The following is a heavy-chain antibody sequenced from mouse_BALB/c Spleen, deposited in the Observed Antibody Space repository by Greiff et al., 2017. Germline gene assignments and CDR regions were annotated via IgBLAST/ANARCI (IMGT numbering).Heavy chain of an antibody. CDR1: GFSLTSYG. V-gene: IGHV2-9*02. Sequence: QVQLKESGPGLVAPSQSLSITCTVSGFSLTSYGVHWVRQPPGKGLEWLGVIWAGGSTNYNSALMSRLSISKDNSKGQVFLKMNSLQTDDTAMYYCARDYDYDVGAWFAYWGQGTLVTVSA. CDR3: ARDYDYDVGAWFAY. J-gene: IGHJ3*01. D-gene: IGHD2-4*01. CDR2: IWAGGST.